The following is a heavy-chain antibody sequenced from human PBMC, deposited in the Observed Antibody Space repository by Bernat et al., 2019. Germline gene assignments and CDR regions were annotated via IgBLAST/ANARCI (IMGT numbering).Heavy chain of an antibody. V-gene: IGHV3-15*07. CDR3: CTGGYYFDY. CDR1: GFTFSNAW. CDR2: IKSKVNGGTT. D-gene: IGHD4-23*01. Sequence: EEQLGESGVGLVKPGGSLRLSCATSGFTFSNAWMNWVRQAPGKGLEWVARIKSKVNGGTTEYAAPVKDRFTISRDDSRNTVYLQMNSLKSEDTAMYYCCTGGYYFDYWGQGTQVTVSS. J-gene: IGHJ4*02.